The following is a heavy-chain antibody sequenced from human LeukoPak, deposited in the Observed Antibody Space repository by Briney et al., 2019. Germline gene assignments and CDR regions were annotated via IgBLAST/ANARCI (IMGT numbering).Heavy chain of an antibody. CDR3: ARVEEGWIGELVLDP. CDR1: GGSFSGYY. J-gene: IGHJ5*02. CDR2: INHSGST. Sequence: SETLSLTCAVYGGSFSGYYWSWIRQPPGKGLEWIGEINHSGSTNYNPSLKSRVTISVDTSKNQFSLKLSSVTAADTAVYYCARVEEGWIGELVLDPWGQGTLVTVSS. D-gene: IGHD3-10*01. V-gene: IGHV4-34*01.